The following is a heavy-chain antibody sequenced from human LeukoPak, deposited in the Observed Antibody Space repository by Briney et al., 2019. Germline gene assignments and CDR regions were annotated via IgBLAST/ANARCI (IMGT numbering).Heavy chain of an antibody. V-gene: IGHV3-33*08. CDR1: GFRFSDYN. Sequence: GGSLTLSCAASGFRFSDYNMNWVRQGPGKGLVWVTVIWPDGSIKYYADSVKGRFTVSRDNSKNTLYLQMNSLRAEDTAVYYCARVRLTDLTPNPYYFDYWGQGTLVTVSS. D-gene: IGHD1-20*01. CDR3: ARVRLTDLTPNPYYFDY. J-gene: IGHJ4*02. CDR2: IWPDGSIK.